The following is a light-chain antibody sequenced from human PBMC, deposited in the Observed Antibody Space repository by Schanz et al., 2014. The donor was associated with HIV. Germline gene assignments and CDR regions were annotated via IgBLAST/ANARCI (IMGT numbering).Light chain of an antibody. J-gene: IGLJ2*01. CDR1: NSNIGSNT. CDR2: ASH. Sequence: QSVLTQPPSASGTPGQRVTISCSGSNSNIGSNTVNWYQQLPGTAPKLLIYASHERPSEIPDRFSGSQTGTSATLAINGLQTGDEADYFCATWDSTLFGVVFGGGTKLT. V-gene: IGLV1-44*01. CDR3: ATWDSTLFGVV.